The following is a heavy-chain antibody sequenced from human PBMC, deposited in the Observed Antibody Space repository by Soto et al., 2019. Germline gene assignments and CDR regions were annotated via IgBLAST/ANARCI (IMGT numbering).Heavy chain of an antibody. V-gene: IGHV3-30-3*01. CDR3: ARGAKVLRYFDWLLPNWFDP. CDR2: ISYDGSNK. CDR1: GFTFSSYA. Sequence: GGSLRISCAASGFTFSSYAMHWVRQAPGKGLEWVAVISYDGSNKYYADSVKGRFTISRDNSKNTLYLQMNSLRAEDTAVYYCARGAKVLRYFDWLLPNWFDPWGQGTLVTVSA. J-gene: IGHJ5*02. D-gene: IGHD3-9*01.